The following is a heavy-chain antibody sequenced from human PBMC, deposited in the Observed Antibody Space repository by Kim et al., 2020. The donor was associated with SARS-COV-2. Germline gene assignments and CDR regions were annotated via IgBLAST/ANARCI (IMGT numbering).Heavy chain of an antibody. CDR3: ARVDSNYVSLDY. D-gene: IGHD4-4*01. J-gene: IGHJ4*02. V-gene: IGHV3-66*01. Sequence: YYADSVKGRFTISRDNSRNTLYLQMNSLRAEDTAVYYCARVDSNYVSLDYWGQGTLVTVSS.